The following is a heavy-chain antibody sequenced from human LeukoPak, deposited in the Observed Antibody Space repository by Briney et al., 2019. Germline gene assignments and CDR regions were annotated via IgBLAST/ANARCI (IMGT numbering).Heavy chain of an antibody. D-gene: IGHD6-13*01. CDR3: ARHIKAADGRYGEYHYYYYMDV. V-gene: IGHV3-49*04. CDR1: GFTFGDYA. J-gene: IGHJ6*03. CDR2: IRSKAYGGTT. Sequence: PGGSLRLSCTASGFTFGDYAMSWVRQAPGKGLEWVGFIRSKAYGGTTEYAASVRGRFTISRDNAWNSLFLQMNSLRAEDTAVYSCARHIKAADGRYGEYHYYYYMDVWGKGTTVTISS.